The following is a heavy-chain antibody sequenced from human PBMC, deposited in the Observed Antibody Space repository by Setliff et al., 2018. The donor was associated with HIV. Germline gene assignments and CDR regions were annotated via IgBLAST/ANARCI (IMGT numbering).Heavy chain of an antibody. Sequence: ASVKVSCKASGYTFTSYALHWVRQAPGQRHEWMGWVNADNGNTKYSEKFQGRVTITRDTAASTVYMELSSLKSEDTAVYYCAREGQWLAWGQGTLVTVSS. D-gene: IGHD6-19*01. V-gene: IGHV1-3*01. CDR1: GYTFTSYA. CDR3: AREGQWLA. CDR2: VNADNGNT. J-gene: IGHJ5*02.